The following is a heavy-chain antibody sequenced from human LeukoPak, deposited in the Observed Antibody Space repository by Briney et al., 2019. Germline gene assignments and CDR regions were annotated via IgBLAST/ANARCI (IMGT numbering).Heavy chain of an antibody. J-gene: IGHJ6*03. CDR3: ARGGITIFGVVIPYYYYYYMDV. Sequence: ASVKVSCKASGYTFTSYYMHWVRQAPGQGLEWMGIINPSGGSTSYAQKFQGRVTMTRDTPTSTVYMELSSLRSEDTAVYYCARGGITIFGVVIPYYYYYYMDVWGKGTTVTVSS. V-gene: IGHV1-46*01. CDR1: GYTFTSYY. D-gene: IGHD3-3*01. CDR2: INPSGGST.